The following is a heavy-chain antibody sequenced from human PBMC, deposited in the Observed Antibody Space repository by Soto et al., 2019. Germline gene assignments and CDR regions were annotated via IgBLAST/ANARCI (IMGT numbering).Heavy chain of an antibody. CDR3: ARAMPRTVLGFDY. J-gene: IGHJ4*02. CDR2: VNPNLGNT. V-gene: IGHV1-2*02. CDR1: GYTFTDTF. Sequence: QVQLVQSGAEVKRPGASVKVSCRASGYTFTDTFIHWLRQAPGQRPEWMGWVNPNLGNTHYARKFQGRVCLTRDTSINTAYMELVGLESDDSAFYFCARAMPRTVLGFDYWGQGTLVTVSS. D-gene: IGHD1-1*01.